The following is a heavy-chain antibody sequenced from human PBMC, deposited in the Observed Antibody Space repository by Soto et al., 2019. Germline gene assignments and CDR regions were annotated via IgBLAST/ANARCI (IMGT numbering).Heavy chain of an antibody. CDR3: ARGNYYGSGSYYGVWFDP. D-gene: IGHD3-10*01. CDR1: GGSISSYY. V-gene: IGHV4-59*01. J-gene: IGHJ5*02. Sequence: PSETLSLTCTVSGGSISSYYWSWIRQPPGKGLEWIGYIYYSGSTNYNPSLKSRVTISVDTSKNQFSLKLSSVTAADTAVYYCARGNYYGSGSYYGVWFDPWGQGTLVTVSS. CDR2: IYYSGST.